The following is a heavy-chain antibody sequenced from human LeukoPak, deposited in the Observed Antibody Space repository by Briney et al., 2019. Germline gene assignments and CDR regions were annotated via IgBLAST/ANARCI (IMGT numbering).Heavy chain of an antibody. CDR3: ARFLGGGYYFGY. J-gene: IGHJ4*02. V-gene: IGHV4-59*01. Sequence: PSETLSLTCTVSGGSISSYYWSWIRQPPGKGLEWIGYIYYSGSTNYNPSLKSRVTISVDTSKNQFSLKLSSVTAADTAVYYCARFLGGGYYFGYWGQGTLVTVSS. CDR1: GGSISSYY. CDR2: IYYSGST. D-gene: IGHD3-16*01.